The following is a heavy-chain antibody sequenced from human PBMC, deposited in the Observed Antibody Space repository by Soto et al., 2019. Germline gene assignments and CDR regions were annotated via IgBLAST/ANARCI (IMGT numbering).Heavy chain of an antibody. CDR3: ARPQNYYFDY. CDR2: ISYDGSNK. J-gene: IGHJ4*02. Sequence: QVQLLESEGGVVQPGRSLRLSCAASGFTFSSYAMHWVSQAPGKGLEWVAVISYDGSNKYYADSVKGRFTISRDNSKNTLYLQMNSLRAEDTAVYYCARPQNYYFDYWGQGTLVTVSS. CDR1: GFTFSSYA. V-gene: IGHV3-30-3*01.